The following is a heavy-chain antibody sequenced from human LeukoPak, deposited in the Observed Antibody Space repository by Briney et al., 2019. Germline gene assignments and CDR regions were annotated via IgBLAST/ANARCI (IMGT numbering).Heavy chain of an antibody. D-gene: IGHD5-12*01. CDR2: ISAYNGNT. CDR1: GYTFTSYG. CDR3: ARGPEDYSGYVPILDY. Sequence: ASVKVSCKASGYTFTSYGISWVRQAPGQGPEWMGWISAYNGNTNYPQKLQGRVTMTTDTSASTAYMELRSLRSDDTAVYYCARGPEDYSGYVPILDYWGQGTLVTVSS. J-gene: IGHJ4*02. V-gene: IGHV1-18*04.